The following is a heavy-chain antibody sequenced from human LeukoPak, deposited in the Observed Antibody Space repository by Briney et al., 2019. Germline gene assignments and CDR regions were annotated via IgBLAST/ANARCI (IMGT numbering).Heavy chain of an antibody. CDR1: GGSISSYY. J-gene: IGHJ3*02. CDR3: ARHYYDSSGFDAFDI. Sequence: SETLSLTCTVSGGSISSYYSSWIRQPPGKGLEWIGYIYYSGSTNYNPSLKSRVTISVDTSKNQFSLKLSSVTAADTAVYYCARHYYDSSGFDAFDIWGQGTMVTVSS. D-gene: IGHD3-22*01. CDR2: IYYSGST. V-gene: IGHV4-59*08.